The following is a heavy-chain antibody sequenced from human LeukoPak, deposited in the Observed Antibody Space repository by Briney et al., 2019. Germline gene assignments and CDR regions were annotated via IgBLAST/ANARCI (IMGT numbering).Heavy chain of an antibody. CDR2: IYSGGST. Sequence: PGGSLRLSCAASGFTVSSNYMSWVRQAPGKGLEWVSDIYSGGSTYYADSVKGRFTISRDNSKNTLYLQMNSLRAEDTAVYYCAREAGILFNWFDPWGQGTLVTVSS. D-gene: IGHD6-19*01. CDR3: AREAGILFNWFDP. J-gene: IGHJ5*02. CDR1: GFTVSSNY. V-gene: IGHV3-66*02.